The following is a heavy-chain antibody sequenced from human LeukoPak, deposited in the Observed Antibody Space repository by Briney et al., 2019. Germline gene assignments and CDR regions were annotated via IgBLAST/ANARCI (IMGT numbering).Heavy chain of an antibody. J-gene: IGHJ6*02. Sequence: GGSLRLSCAASGFTFSSYWMSWVRQAPGKGLEWVANIKQDGSEKYYVDSVKGRFTISRDNAKNSLYLQMNSLRAEDTAVYYCASGLPPNIRVKPSYGMDVWGQGTTVTVSS. CDR3: ASGLPPNIRVKPSYGMDV. V-gene: IGHV3-7*01. CDR1: GFTFSSYW. D-gene: IGHD3-16*01. CDR2: IKQDGSEK.